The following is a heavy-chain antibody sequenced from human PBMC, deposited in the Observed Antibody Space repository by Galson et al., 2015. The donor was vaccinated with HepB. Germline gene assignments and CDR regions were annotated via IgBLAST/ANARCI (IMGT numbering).Heavy chain of an antibody. Sequence: SLRLSCAASGFSVSTDHMSWVRQAPGKGLEWVSIIYNSGGTYYADTVKGRFTIIRDNSKNTVDLQMNSLRAEDTAVYYCARVWELGFDYWGQGTLVSVSS. CDR2: IYNSGGT. CDR1: GFSVSTDH. CDR3: ARVWELGFDY. J-gene: IGHJ4*02. D-gene: IGHD1-26*01. V-gene: IGHV3-53*01.